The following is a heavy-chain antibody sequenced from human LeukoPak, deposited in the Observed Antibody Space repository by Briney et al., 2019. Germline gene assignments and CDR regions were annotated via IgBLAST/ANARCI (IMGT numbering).Heavy chain of an antibody. J-gene: IGHJ4*02. CDR2: IYHSGST. Sequence: SETLSLTCTVSGYSISSGYYWGWIRQPPGKGLEWIGSIYHSGSTYYNPSLKSRVTISVDTSKNQFSLKLSSVTAADTAVYYCARDLRFDWYVQPDYWGQGTPVTVSS. V-gene: IGHV4-38-2*02. CDR3: ARDLRFDWYVQPDY. D-gene: IGHD3-9*01. CDR1: GYSISSGYY.